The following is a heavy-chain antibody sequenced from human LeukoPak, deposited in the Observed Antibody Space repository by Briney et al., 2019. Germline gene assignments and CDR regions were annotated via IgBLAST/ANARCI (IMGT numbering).Heavy chain of an antibody. D-gene: IGHD4-23*01. Sequence: PGGSLRLSCAASGFTFSSYGMHWVRQAPGKGLEWVAFILYDGSNKYYADSVKGRFTVSRDNSKNTLYMQMNSLRGEDTAVYYCAKQVGGNPYYFDSWGQGALVTVSS. CDR1: GFTFSSYG. V-gene: IGHV3-30*02. CDR2: ILYDGSNK. CDR3: AKQVGGNPYYFDS. J-gene: IGHJ4*02.